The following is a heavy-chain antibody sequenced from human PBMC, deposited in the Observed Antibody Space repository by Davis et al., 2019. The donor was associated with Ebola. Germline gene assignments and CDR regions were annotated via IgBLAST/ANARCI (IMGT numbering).Heavy chain of an antibody. CDR1: GFTFSDYA. Sequence: GGSLRLSCAASGFTFSDYAMTWVRQAPGKGLEWVSTVSASGRNSYYADSVKGRLTISRDNSKNSLYLQMNSLRAEDTAVYYCARGQLAARPGYYYGMDVWGQGTTVTVSS. CDR2: VSASGRNS. CDR3: ARGQLAARPGYYYGMDV. D-gene: IGHD6-6*01. J-gene: IGHJ6*02. V-gene: IGHV3-23*01.